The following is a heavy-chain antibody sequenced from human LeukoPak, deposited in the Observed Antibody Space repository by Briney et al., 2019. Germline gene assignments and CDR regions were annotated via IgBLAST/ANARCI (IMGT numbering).Heavy chain of an antibody. Sequence: PGRSLRLSCAASGFTFSNFAMHWVRQAPGKGLEWVAVISYDGSNKYYADSVKGRFTISRDNSKNTLYLQMNSLRAEDTAVYYCAKGLWFGELSVYYFDYWGQGTLVTVSS. D-gene: IGHD3-10*01. V-gene: IGHV3-30*04. CDR2: ISYDGSNK. CDR1: GFTFSNFA. J-gene: IGHJ4*02. CDR3: AKGLWFGELSVYYFDY.